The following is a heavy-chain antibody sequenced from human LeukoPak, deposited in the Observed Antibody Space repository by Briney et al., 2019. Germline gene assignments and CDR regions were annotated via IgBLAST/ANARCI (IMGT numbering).Heavy chain of an antibody. CDR3: ARALRYRRFPSDY. CDR1: GGSISSYY. Sequence: SETLSLTCTVSGGSISSYYWSWIRQPPGKGLEWIGYIYYSGSTNYNPSLKSRVTISVDTSKNQFSLKLSSVTAADTAVYYCARALRYRRFPSDYWGQGTLVTVSS. CDR2: IYYSGST. D-gene: IGHD1-26*01. J-gene: IGHJ4*02. V-gene: IGHV4-59*01.